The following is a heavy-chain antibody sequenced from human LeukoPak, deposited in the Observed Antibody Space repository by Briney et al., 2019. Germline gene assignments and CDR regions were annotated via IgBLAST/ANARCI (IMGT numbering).Heavy chain of an antibody. Sequence: PSETLSLTCTVSGGSISSYYWGWIRQPPGKGLEWVGYIYYSGSTNYNPSLKSRVTISVDTSKNQFSLKLSSVTAADTAVYYCASTSSGWYAGYDYWGQGTLVTVSS. J-gene: IGHJ4*02. D-gene: IGHD6-19*01. CDR1: GGSISSYY. V-gene: IGHV4-59*01. CDR2: IYYSGST. CDR3: ASTSSGWYAGYDY.